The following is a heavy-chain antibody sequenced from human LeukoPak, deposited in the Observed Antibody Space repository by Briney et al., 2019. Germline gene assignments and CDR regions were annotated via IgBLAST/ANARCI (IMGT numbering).Heavy chain of an antibody. V-gene: IGHV4-31*03. D-gene: IGHD5-18*01. Sequence: NASQTLSLTCTVSGGSISSGGYYWSWIRQHPGKGLEWIGYIYYSGTTYYNPSLKSRLTISVDTSKNQFSLKLSSVTAADTAVYYCAREYSYRYYFDYWGQGTLVTVSS. J-gene: IGHJ4*02. CDR3: AREYSYRYYFDY. CDR2: IYYSGTT. CDR1: GGSISSGGYY.